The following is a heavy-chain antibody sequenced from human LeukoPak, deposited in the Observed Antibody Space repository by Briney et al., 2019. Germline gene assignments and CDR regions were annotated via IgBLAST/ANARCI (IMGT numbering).Heavy chain of an antibody. J-gene: IGHJ4*02. CDR3: ARTSRRGSGSYYFDY. CDR2: IYYSGST. D-gene: IGHD3-10*01. CDR1: GGSIGSSSYY. Sequence: PSETLSLTCTVSGGSIGSSSYYWGWIRQPPGKGLEWIGSIYYSGSTYYNPSLKSRVTISVGTSKNQFSLKLSSVTAADTAVYYCARTSRRGSGSYYFDYWGQGTLVTVSS. V-gene: IGHV4-39*01.